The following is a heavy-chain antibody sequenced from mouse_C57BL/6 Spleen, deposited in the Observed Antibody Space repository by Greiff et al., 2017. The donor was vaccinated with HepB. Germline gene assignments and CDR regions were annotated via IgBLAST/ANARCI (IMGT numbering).Heavy chain of an antibody. V-gene: IGHV5-17*01. Sequence: EVKLVESGGGLVKPGGSLKLSCAASGFTFSDYGMHWVRQAPEKGLEWVAYISSGSSTIYYADTVKGRFTISRDNAKNTLFLQMTSLRSEDTAMYYCARNLFQGWYFDVWGTGTTVTVSS. CDR3: ARNLFQGWYFDV. CDR1: GFTFSDYG. J-gene: IGHJ1*03. D-gene: IGHD5-1*01. CDR2: ISSGSSTI.